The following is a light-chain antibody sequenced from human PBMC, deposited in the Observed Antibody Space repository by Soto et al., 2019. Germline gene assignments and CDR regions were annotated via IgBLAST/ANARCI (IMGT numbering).Light chain of an antibody. CDR3: QQRSDWPST. J-gene: IGKJ5*01. Sequence: EIVLTQSPATLSLSPGERATLSFMASQSVSSYLAWYRQTPGQAPRLLIYDASNRATGIPARFSGSGSGTDFTLTISSLEPEDFAVYYCQQRSDWPSTCGQGTRLEIK. CDR2: DAS. V-gene: IGKV3-11*01. CDR1: QSVSSY.